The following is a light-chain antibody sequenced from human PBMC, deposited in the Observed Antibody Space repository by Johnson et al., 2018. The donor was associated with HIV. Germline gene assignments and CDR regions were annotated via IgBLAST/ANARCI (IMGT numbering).Light chain of an antibody. CDR2: DND. Sequence: QSVLTQPPSVSAAPRQKVTISCSGTSSNIGNNYVSWYQHLPGTAPKVLIYDNDKRPSGIPDRFSGSKSGTSATLGISGLRTGDEADYYCGTWASSLSTPNYGFGAGTKVTVL. J-gene: IGLJ1*01. CDR3: GTWASSLSTPNYG. V-gene: IGLV1-51*01. CDR1: SSNIGNNY.